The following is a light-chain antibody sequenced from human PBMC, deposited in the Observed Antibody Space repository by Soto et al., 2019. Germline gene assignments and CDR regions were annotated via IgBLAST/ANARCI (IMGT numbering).Light chain of an antibody. Sequence: QSVLTQPPSASGTPGQRVTISCSGSASNIGANYVSWYQQLPGAAPRLLIYGNDLRPSGVPDRFSAFKSGTSASLAISALRSEDEAEYFCAAWHEGRDVHFVFGSGTKVTVL. J-gene: IGLJ1*01. CDR1: ASNIGANY. CDR2: GND. CDR3: AAWHEGRDVHFV. V-gene: IGLV1-44*01.